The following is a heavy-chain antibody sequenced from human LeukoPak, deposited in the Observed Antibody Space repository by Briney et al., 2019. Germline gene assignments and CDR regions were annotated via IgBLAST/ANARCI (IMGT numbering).Heavy chain of an antibody. D-gene: IGHD3-22*01. CDR1: GFTFSDYY. Sequence: GGSLRLSCAASGFTFSDYYMSWIRQAPGKGLEWVSYISGSSRTIYYADSVKGRFTISRDNAKNSLYLQMNSLRAEDTTVYSCARRNYYDDSGYLYWGQGTLVTVSS. V-gene: IGHV3-11*04. CDR2: ISGSSRTI. CDR3: ARRNYYDDSGYLY. J-gene: IGHJ4*02.